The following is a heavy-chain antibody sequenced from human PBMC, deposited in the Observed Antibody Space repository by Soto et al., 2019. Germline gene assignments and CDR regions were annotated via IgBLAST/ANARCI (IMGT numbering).Heavy chain of an antibody. CDR2: ISGSGGST. D-gene: IGHD1-26*01. CDR3: AKVWENYYYYYMDV. CDR1: GFTFSSYA. J-gene: IGHJ6*03. V-gene: IGHV3-23*01. Sequence: EVQLLESGGGLVQPGGSLRLSCAAAGFTFSSYAMSWVRQAPGKGLEWVSAISGSGGSTYYADSVKGRFTISRDNSKNTLYLQMNSLRAEDTAVYYCAKVWENYYYYYMDVWVKGTTVTFSS.